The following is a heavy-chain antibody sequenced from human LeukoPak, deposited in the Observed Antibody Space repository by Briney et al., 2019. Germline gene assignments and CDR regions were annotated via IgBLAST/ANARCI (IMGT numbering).Heavy chain of an antibody. CDR3: ARDGVVPWLGQGGFDY. CDR2: ISSSSSYI. D-gene: IGHD6-19*01. J-gene: IGHJ4*02. Sequence: PGGSLRLSCAASGFTFSSYSMNWVRQAPGKGLEWVSSISSSSSYIYYADSVKGRFTISRDNAKNSLYLQMNSLRAEDTAVYYCARDGVVPWLGQGGFDYWGQGTLVTVSS. V-gene: IGHV3-21*01. CDR1: GFTFSSYS.